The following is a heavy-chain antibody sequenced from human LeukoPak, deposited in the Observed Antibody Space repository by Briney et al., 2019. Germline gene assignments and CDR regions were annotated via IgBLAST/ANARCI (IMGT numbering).Heavy chain of an antibody. J-gene: IGHJ4*02. CDR1: GYTFTGYY. CDR2: INPNSGGT. V-gene: IGHV1-2*06. CDR3: ARETPPYGPLDY. D-gene: IGHD3-10*01. Sequence: ASVKVSCKASGYTFTGYYMHWVRQAPGQGLEWMGRINPNSGGTNYAQKFQGRVTMTRDTSISTAYMELSRLRSDDTAVYYCARETPPYGPLDYWGQGTLVTVSS.